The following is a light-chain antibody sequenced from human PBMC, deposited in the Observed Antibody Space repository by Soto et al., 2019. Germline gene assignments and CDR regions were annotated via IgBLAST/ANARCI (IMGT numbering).Light chain of an antibody. CDR3: QQINGYPLT. V-gene: IGKV1-9*01. CDR1: RDISTY. Sequence: DVQLTQTPSFLSASVGDRVTITCRASRDISTYLAWYQQKPGKAPKLLIYAASTLHTGLPLRFSGSGSGTEFTLTISSLQPEDFATFICQQINGYPLTFGGGTKVEI. CDR2: AAS. J-gene: IGKJ4*01.